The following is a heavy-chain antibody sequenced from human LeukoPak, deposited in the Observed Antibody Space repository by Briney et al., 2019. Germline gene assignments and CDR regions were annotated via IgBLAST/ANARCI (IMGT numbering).Heavy chain of an antibody. CDR3: ARLLITTTMIGNWFDP. CDR1: GYSFTSYW. D-gene: IGHD3-10*02. CDR2: IYPGDSDT. J-gene: IGHJ5*02. V-gene: IGHV5-51*01. Sequence: GASLQISCKGSGYSFTSYWIGWVRPMPGKGLEWMGIIYPGDSDTRYSPSFQGQVTISADKSISTAYLQWSSLKASDTVMYYCARLLITTTMIGNWFDPWGQGTLVTVSS.